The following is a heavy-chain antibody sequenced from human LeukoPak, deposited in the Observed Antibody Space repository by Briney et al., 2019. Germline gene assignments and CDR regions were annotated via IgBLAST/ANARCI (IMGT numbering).Heavy chain of an antibody. CDR3: ARDRSDGPLYYYYYMDV. Sequence: SETLSLTCTVSGGSISSSSYYWGWIRQPPGKGLEWIGSIYYSGSTYYNPSLKSRVTISVDTSKNQFSLKLSSVTAADTAVYYCARDRSDGPLYYYYYMDVWGKGTTVTVSS. D-gene: IGHD5-24*01. J-gene: IGHJ6*03. V-gene: IGHV4-39*07. CDR1: GGSISSSSYY. CDR2: IYYSGST.